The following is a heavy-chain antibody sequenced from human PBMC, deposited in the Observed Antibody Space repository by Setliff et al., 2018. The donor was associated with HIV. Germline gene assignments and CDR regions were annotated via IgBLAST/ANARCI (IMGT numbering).Heavy chain of an antibody. CDR1: RGTFSSYG. D-gene: IGHD3-22*01. CDR3: ARDHDSSAYTYFDY. Sequence: ASVKVSCKASRGTFSSYGFNWVRQAPGQGLEWMGGIIPILGIANYAQKFKGRVTITADKPTSTVYMELRSLRSEDTAVYYCARDHDSSAYTYFDYWGQGTQVTVSS. V-gene: IGHV1-69*10. CDR2: IIPILGIA. J-gene: IGHJ4*02.